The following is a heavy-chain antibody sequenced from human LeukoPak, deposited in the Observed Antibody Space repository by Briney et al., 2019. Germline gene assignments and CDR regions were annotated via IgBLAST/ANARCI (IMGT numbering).Heavy chain of an antibody. CDR1: GFTFTSYA. CDR3: AKPRAMTTGVGRYFDL. D-gene: IGHD1-1*01. V-gene: IGHV3-23*01. J-gene: IGHJ2*01. Sequence: GGSLRLSCGASGFTFTSYAMGWIRQAPGKGLEWVSAISGGGENTYYGDSVKGRFTISRDNSKNTLYLQMNSLRAEDTATYYCAKPRAMTTGVGRYFDLWGRGTLVTVSS. CDR2: ISGGGENT.